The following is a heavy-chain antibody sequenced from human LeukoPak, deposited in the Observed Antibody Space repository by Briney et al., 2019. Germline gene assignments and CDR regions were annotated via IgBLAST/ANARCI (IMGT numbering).Heavy chain of an antibody. V-gene: IGHV3-30-3*01. Sequence: GRSLKLSCAASGFTFSTYAMHWVRQAPGKGLEWVAVISFDGSSKYYADSVKGRFTVSRDNSKNTLYLQMNSLRAEDTAVYYCARRTAAAGTADYWGQGTLVTVSS. D-gene: IGHD6-13*01. CDR3: ARRTAAAGTADY. CDR2: ISFDGSSK. J-gene: IGHJ4*02. CDR1: GFTFSTYA.